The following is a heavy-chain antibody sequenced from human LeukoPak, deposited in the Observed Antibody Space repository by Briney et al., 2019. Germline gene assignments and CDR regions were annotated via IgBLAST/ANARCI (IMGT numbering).Heavy chain of an antibody. CDR2: IYSGDIT. CDR3: ARERDSFGWQFDY. V-gene: IGHV3-53*01. D-gene: IGHD6-19*01. CDR1: GFTVSSYY. Sequence: PGGSLRLSCAASGFTVSSYYMTWVRQAPGKGLEWVSVIYSGDITYYADSVKGRFTTSRDNSKNTLYLQMNSLRAEDTAVYYCARERDSFGWQFDYWGQGTLVTVSS. J-gene: IGHJ4*02.